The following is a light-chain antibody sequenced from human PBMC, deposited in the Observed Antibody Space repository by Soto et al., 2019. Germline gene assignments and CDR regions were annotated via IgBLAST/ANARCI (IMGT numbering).Light chain of an antibody. Sequence: EIVLTQSPGTLSLSPGERGTLSCRASQSVSSSYLAWYQQKPGQAPRLLIYGALSRATGIPDRFSGSGSGTDFTLTISRLEPEDFPVYYCQQYGSSPWTFGQGTKVEIK. CDR3: QQYGSSPWT. V-gene: IGKV3-20*01. CDR1: QSVSSSY. CDR2: GAL. J-gene: IGKJ1*01.